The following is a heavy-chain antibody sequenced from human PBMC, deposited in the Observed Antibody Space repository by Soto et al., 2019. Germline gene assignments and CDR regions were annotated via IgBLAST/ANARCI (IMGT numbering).Heavy chain of an antibody. CDR2: INHSGST. J-gene: IGHJ4*02. V-gene: IGHV4-34*01. D-gene: IGHD1-7*01. Sequence: SETLSLTCAVYGGSFSGYYWSWIRQPPGKGLEWIGEINHSGSTNYNPSLKSRVTISVDTSKNQFSLKLSSVTAADTAVYYCASLGGLNCNYVDYWGQATLVTV. CDR3: ASLGGLNCNYVDY. CDR1: GGSFSGYY.